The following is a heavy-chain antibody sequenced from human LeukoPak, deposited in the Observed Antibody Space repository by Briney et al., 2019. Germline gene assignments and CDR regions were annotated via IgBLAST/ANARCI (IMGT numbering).Heavy chain of an antibody. V-gene: IGHV4-34*01. D-gene: IGHD3-9*01. J-gene: IGHJ5*02. CDR3: ARGRRYGNWFDP. CDR1: GGSFSGYY. CDR2: INHSGST. Sequence: PSETLSLTCAVYGGSFSGYYWSWIRQPPGKGLEWVGEINHSGSTNYTPSLKSRVTISVDTSKNQFSLKLSSVSAADTAVYYCARGRRYGNWFDPWGQGTLVTVSS.